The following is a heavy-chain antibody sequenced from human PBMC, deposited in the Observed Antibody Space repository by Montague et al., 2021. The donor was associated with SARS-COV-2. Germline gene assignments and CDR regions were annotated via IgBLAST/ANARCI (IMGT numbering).Heavy chain of an antibody. D-gene: IGHD7-27*01. CDR3: ARDWGCTHFDY. CDR1: GFSLSTSGMC. Sequence: PALVTPTQTLTLTCTFSGFSLSTSGMCVSWIRQPPGKALEWLARIDWDGDKYYSTSLKTRLTISKDTSKSQVVLTMTNMDPVDTATYYCARDWGCTHFDYWGQGTLATVSS. V-gene: IGHV2-70*11. CDR2: IDWDGDK. J-gene: IGHJ4*02.